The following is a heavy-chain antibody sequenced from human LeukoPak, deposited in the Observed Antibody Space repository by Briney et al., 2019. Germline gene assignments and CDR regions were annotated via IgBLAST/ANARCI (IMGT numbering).Heavy chain of an antibody. CDR2: IYSGGST. J-gene: IGHJ4*02. V-gene: IGHV3-66*01. Sequence: PGGSLRLSCAASGFTVSSNYMSWVRQAPGKGLEWVSVIYSGGSTHYADSVKGRFTISRDNSKNTLYLQMNSLRAEDTAVYYCARAFDCSSTSCYAAGMDYWGQGTLVTVSS. D-gene: IGHD2-2*01. CDR3: ARAFDCSSTSCYAAGMDY. CDR1: GFTVSSNY.